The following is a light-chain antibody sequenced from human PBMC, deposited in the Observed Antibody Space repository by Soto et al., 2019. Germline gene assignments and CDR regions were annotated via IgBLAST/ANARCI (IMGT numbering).Light chain of an antibody. CDR1: QGISDY. Sequence: DLQMTQSPSSLSASVGDRVTITCRASQGISDYLAWSQQKPGKVPKLLIYAASTLKSGVPSRFRGSGSGTDFTLNISSLQPEDVATYYCQKYNSAPPYTFGQGTKLDIK. J-gene: IGKJ2*01. CDR2: AAS. V-gene: IGKV1-27*01. CDR3: QKYNSAPPYT.